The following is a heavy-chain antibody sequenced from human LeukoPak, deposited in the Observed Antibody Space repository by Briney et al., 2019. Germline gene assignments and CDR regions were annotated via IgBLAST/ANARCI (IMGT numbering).Heavy chain of an antibody. CDR2: INPNSGGT. CDR1: GYTFTGYY. Sequence: GASVKVSCKASGYTFTGYYMHWVRQAPGQGLEWMGRINPNSGGTNYAQKFQGRVTMTEDTSTDTAYMELSSLRSEDTAVYYCATYPSAGLFDYWGQGTLVTVSS. CDR3: ATYPSAGLFDY. V-gene: IGHV1-2*06. J-gene: IGHJ4*02. D-gene: IGHD2-21*01.